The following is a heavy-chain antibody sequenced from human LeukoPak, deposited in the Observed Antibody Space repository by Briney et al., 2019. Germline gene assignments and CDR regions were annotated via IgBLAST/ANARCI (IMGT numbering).Heavy chain of an antibody. CDR2: VGIDSGNT. CDR3: ARDTKYAFDN. Sequence: PGGSLRLSCVASGFIFSDYSMNWVRQAPGKGLEWISYVGIDSGNTMYADSVKGRFTISGDRAKNSLYLRMDSLRVEDTAVYYCARDTKYAFDNWGQGTLVTVSS. CDR1: GFIFSDYS. V-gene: IGHV3-48*01. J-gene: IGHJ4*02. D-gene: IGHD2-2*01.